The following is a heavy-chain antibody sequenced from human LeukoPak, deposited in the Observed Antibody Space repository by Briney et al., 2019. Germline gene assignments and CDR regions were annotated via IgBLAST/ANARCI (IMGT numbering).Heavy chain of an antibody. Sequence: PGGSLKLSCAASGFTLSESAIHWVRQASGKGLEWVGRIRSKANNYATAYAASVEGRFTISRDDSKKTTYLQMNSLKTEDSAVYYCSRYRGDSDAFDMWGQGTMVTVSS. J-gene: IGHJ3*02. CDR2: IRSKANNYAT. V-gene: IGHV3-73*01. CDR1: GFTLSESA. CDR3: SRYRGDSDAFDM. D-gene: IGHD3-16*01.